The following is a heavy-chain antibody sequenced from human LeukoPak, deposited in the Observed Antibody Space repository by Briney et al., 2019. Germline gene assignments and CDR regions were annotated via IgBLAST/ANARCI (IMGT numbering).Heavy chain of an antibody. CDR3: ARADIVVVPGSDYYYGMDV. V-gene: IGHV4-61*02. D-gene: IGHD2-2*01. J-gene: IGHJ6*02. CDR2: IYTSGST. Sequence: SQTLSLTCTVSGGSISSGSYYWSWIRQPAGKGLEWLGRIYTSGSTNYNPSLKSRVTISVDTSKNQFSLKLSSVTAADTAVYYCARADIVVVPGSDYYYGMDVWGQGTTVTVSS. CDR1: GGSISSGSYY.